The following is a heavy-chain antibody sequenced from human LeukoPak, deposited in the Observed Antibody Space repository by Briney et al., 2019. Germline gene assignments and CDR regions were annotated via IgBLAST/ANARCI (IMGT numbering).Heavy chain of an antibody. J-gene: IGHJ4*02. D-gene: IGHD4-11*01. V-gene: IGHV4-39*07. CDR2: IYYSGST. CDR3: ARELPQYYFDY. CDR1: GGSISSSSYY. Sequence: SETLSLTCTVSGGSISSSSYYWGWIRQPPGKGLEWIGSIYYSGSTYYNPSLKSRVTISVDTSKNQFSLKLSSVTAADTAVYYCARELPQYYFDYWGQGTLVTVSS.